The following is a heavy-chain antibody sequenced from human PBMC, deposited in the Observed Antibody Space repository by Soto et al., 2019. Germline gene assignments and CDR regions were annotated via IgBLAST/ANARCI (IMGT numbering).Heavy chain of an antibody. J-gene: IGHJ4*02. V-gene: IGHV4-61*01. CDR3: ASTLPLRVFDY. CDR2: IYYGGST. Sequence: PSETLSLTCTVSGGSVSSGSYYWSWIRQPPGKGLEWIGYIYYGGSTNYNPSLKSRVTISVDTSKNQFSLKLSSVTAADTAVYYCASTLPLRVFDYWGQGTLVTVSS. CDR1: GGSVSSGSYY.